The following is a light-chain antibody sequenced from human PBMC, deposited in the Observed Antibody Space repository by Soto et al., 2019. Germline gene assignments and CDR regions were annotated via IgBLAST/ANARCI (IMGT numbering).Light chain of an antibody. Sequence: EIVLTQSPGTLSLSPGERSTLACRASQSVSSSYLAWYQHKPGQAPRLLFYDASTRATGIPARFSGSGSGTELTLTISSLQSEDFAVYYCQHYHGWPITLGQGPRLEIK. V-gene: IGKV3-15*01. J-gene: IGKJ5*01. CDR3: QHYHGWPIT. CDR1: QSVSSSY. CDR2: DAS.